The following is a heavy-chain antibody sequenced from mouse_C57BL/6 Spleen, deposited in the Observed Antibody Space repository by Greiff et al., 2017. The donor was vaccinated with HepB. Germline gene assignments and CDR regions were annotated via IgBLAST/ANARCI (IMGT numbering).Heavy chain of an antibody. Sequence: QVQLQQSGPELVKPGASVKISCKASGYAFSSSWMNWVKQRPGKGLEWIGRIYPGDGDTNYNGKFKGKATLTADKSSSTAYMQLSSLTSEDSAVYFCARVGDYGSSYDAMDYWGQGTSVTVSS. CDR1: GYAFSSSW. J-gene: IGHJ4*01. CDR3: ARVGDYGSSYDAMDY. D-gene: IGHD1-1*01. CDR2: IYPGDGDT. V-gene: IGHV1-82*01.